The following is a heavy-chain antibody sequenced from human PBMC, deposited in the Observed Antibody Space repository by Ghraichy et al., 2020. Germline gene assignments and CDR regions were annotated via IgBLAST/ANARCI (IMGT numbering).Heavy chain of an antibody. CDR1: GGSISSSSYY. D-gene: IGHD1-26*01. J-gene: IGHJ4*02. CDR2: IYYSGST. V-gene: IGHV4-39*01. Sequence: SETLSLTCTVSGGSISSSSYYWGWIRQPPGKGLEWIGSIYYSGSTYYNPSLKSRVTISVDTSKNQFSLKLSSVTAADTAVYYCARTWANSLIDYWGQGTLVTVSS. CDR3: ARTWANSLIDY.